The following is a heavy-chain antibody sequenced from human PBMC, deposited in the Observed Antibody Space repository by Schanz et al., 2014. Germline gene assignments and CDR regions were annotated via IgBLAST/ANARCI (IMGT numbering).Heavy chain of an antibody. V-gene: IGHV3-7*03. J-gene: IGHJ4*02. CDR1: GSTFNVYW. Sequence: EGQLVESGGGLVRPGGSLRLSCVASGSTFNVYWMSWVRQAPGKGLEWVANIKKDGSEKYYGDSVKGRFTISRDNSKNTLYLQMSSLRAEDTAVYYCAKVWGSDYFYPFDYWGQGTLVTVSS. CDR3: AKVWGSDYFYPFDY. D-gene: IGHD3-22*01. CDR2: IKKDGSEK.